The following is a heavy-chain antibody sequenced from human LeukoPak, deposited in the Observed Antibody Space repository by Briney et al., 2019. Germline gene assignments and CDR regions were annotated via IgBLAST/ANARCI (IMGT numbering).Heavy chain of an antibody. V-gene: IGHV3-48*01. D-gene: IGHD5-18*01. CDR1: GFSFRSYS. J-gene: IGHJ4*02. CDR2: ISASGSTI. CDR3: ARDHGDSAMVIAPFFDY. Sequence: PGGSLRLSCAASGFSFRSYSMNWVRQAPGKGLEWVSYISASGSTIFYADSVKGRFTISRDDAKSSLYLQVNSLRAEDTAVYYCARDHGDSAMVIAPFFDYWGQGTLVTVSS.